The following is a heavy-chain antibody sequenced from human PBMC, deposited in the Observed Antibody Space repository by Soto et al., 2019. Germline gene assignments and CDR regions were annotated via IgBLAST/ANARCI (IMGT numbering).Heavy chain of an antibody. CDR1: GFTFSSYE. CDR3: ARASSGYSYGLYYYYGMDV. J-gene: IGHJ6*02. V-gene: IGHV3-48*03. Sequence: GGSLRLSCAASGFTFSSYEMNWVRQAPGKGLEWVSYISSSGSTIYYADSVKGRFTISRDNAKNSLYLQMNSLRAEDTAVYYCARASSGYSYGLYYYYGMDVWGQGTTVTAP. CDR2: ISSSGSTI. D-gene: IGHD5-18*01.